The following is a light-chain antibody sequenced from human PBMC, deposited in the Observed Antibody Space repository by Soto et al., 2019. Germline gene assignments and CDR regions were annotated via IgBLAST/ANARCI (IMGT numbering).Light chain of an antibody. Sequence: QAVVTQPPSVSGAPGQGVTISCTGSSSNIGGYDVHWYQQLPGTAPKLFIYGNNNRPSGVPDRFSGSKSGTSASLAITGLQGEDEADYYCQSYDSRLSVVVFGGGTKVTVL. CDR2: GNN. J-gene: IGLJ2*01. V-gene: IGLV1-40*01. CDR1: SSNIGGYD. CDR3: QSYDSRLSVVV.